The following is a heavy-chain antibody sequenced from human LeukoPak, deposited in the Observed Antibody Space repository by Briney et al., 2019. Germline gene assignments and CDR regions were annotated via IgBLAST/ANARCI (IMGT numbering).Heavy chain of an antibody. Sequence: ASVKVSCKASGYTFTSYGISWVRQAPGQGLEWMGWISAYNGNTNYAQKLQGRVTMTTDTSTSTAYMELRSLRSDDTAVYYCAREVYDSSGYYYEGIAFDIWGQGTMVTVSS. V-gene: IGHV1-18*01. CDR1: GYTFTSYG. J-gene: IGHJ3*02. CDR2: ISAYNGNT. CDR3: AREVYDSSGYYYEGIAFDI. D-gene: IGHD3-22*01.